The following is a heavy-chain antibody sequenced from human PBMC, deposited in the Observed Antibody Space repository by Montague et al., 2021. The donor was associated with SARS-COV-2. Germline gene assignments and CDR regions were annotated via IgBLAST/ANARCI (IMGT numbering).Heavy chain of an antibody. J-gene: IGHJ6*02. CDR3: ARDPWRITIFGVVTRYGMDV. CDR2: IYYSGST. V-gene: IGHV4-61*01. D-gene: IGHD3-3*01. Sequence: SETLSLTCTVSGGSVSSGSYYWSWIRQPPGKGLEWIGSIYYSGSTNYNPSLKSRVTISVDTSKNQFSLKLSSVTAADTAVYYCARDPWRITIFGVVTRYGMDVWGQGTTVTVSS. CDR1: GGSVSSGSYY.